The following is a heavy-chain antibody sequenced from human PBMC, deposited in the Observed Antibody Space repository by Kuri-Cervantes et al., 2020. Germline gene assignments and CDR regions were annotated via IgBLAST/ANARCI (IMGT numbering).Heavy chain of an antibody. J-gene: IGHJ4*02. V-gene: IGHV3-23*01. Sequence: GESLKIPCAASGFTFSRNAMSWVRQAPGKGLEWVSGIIENGGSKYYADSVKGWFSISRDSSKNTLYLQMNSLRAEDTAIYYCVKDYGSGNYPFGDCWGQGTLVTVSS. CDR2: IIENGGSK. D-gene: IGHD3-10*01. CDR3: VKDYGSGNYPFGDC. CDR1: GFTFSRNA.